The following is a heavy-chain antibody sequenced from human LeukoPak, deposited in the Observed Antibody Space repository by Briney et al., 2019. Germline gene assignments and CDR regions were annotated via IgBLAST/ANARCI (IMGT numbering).Heavy chain of an antibody. CDR1: GFPFSSYA. J-gene: IGHJ6*02. CDR3: ARAGGSYYPYFYYGMDV. V-gene: IGHV3-23*01. Sequence: PGGSLRLSCAGSGFPFSSYAMTWVRQAPGKGLEWVSTVSVGAITTDYADSVKGRFTISRDNSKNTMHLEMNSLRAEDTAVYYCARAGGSYYPYFYYGMDVWGQGTAVTVSS. CDR2: VSVGAITT. D-gene: IGHD1-26*01.